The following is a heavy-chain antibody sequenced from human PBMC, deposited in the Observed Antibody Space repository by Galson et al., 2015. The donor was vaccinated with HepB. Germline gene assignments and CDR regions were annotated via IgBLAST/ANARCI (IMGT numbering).Heavy chain of an antibody. CDR2: INHRGNT. D-gene: IGHD3-10*01. CDR3: ARAYYGSGSYYHWFDP. V-gene: IGHV4-4*02. Sequence: ETLSLTCAVSGGSIINRNWWNWVRQSPGQGLEWIGEINHRGNTNYNPSVKSRVTMSVDTFKNEFSLKVTSLTAADTAVYYCARAYYGSGSYYHWFDPWGQGTLVTVAS. J-gene: IGHJ5*02. CDR1: GGSIINRNW.